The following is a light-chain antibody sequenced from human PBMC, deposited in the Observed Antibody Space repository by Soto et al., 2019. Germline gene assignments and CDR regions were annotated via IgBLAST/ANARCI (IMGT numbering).Light chain of an antibody. CDR1: SSNIGSKS. CDR2: INN. CDR3: AAWDDSLNVLV. J-gene: IGLJ2*01. Sequence: QSVLTQPPSLSGTPGKRVNMSCSGSSSNIGSKSGSWYQHLPQTAPKLLIYINNKRPSGVPGRFSGSKSGTSASLAISGLQSDDETQYYCAAWDDSLNVLVFGGGTKLTVL. V-gene: IGLV1-44*01.